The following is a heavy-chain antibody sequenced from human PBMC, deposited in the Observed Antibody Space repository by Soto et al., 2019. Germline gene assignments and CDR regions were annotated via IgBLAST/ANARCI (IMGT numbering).Heavy chain of an antibody. CDR3: AKRTVGWYFDL. D-gene: IGHD4-17*01. CDR1: GFTFSSYA. J-gene: IGHJ2*01. V-gene: IGHV3-23*01. Sequence: EVQLLESGGGLVQPGGSLRLSCAASGFTFSSYAMNWVRQAPGKGLEWVSVISGSGGSTYYADAVKGQLTISRDNAKNTLYMQMTSLRAEDTAVYYCAKRTVGWYFDLWGRGTLVTVSS. CDR2: ISGSGGST.